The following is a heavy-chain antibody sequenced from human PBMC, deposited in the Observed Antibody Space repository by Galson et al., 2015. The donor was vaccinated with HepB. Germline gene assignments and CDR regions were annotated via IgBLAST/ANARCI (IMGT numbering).Heavy chain of an antibody. CDR2: IYYSGST. V-gene: IGHV4-39*01. J-gene: IGHJ4*02. CDR1: GGSISSSSYY. Sequence: ETLSLTCTVSGGSISSSSYYWGWIRQPPGKGLEWIGSIYYSGSTYYNPSLKSRVTISVDTSKNQFSLKLSSVTAADTAVYYCASTVEMATITIGFDYWGQGTLVTVSS. CDR3: ASTVEMATITIGFDY. D-gene: IGHD5-24*01.